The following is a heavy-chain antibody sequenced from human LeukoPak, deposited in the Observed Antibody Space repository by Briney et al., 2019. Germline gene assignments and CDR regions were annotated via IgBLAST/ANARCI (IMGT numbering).Heavy chain of an antibody. CDR2: IIPLVDVT. CDR1: GDSFGRYG. J-gene: IGHJ6*02. V-gene: IGHV1-69*04. Sequence: SVKVSCKASGDSFGRYGISWVRQAPGQGLEWMGRIIPLVDVTNYAQRFQGKVKITADSFTSTAYLELTSLTSDDTAVYYCARDMSPPGVLVTSDYGMDVWGRGTTVIVSS. D-gene: IGHD2-8*02. CDR3: ARDMSPPGVLVTSDYGMDV.